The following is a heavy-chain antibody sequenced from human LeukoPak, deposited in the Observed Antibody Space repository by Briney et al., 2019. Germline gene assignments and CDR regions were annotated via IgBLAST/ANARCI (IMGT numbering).Heavy chain of an antibody. CDR3: TTAGGRILWFGELSRFDP. CDR1: GFTVSSNY. D-gene: IGHD3-10*01. Sequence: GGSLRLSCAASGFTVSSNYMSWVRQAPGKGLEWVSIIYSGGSTYYADSVKGRFTISRHNSKNTLSLQMNSLKTEDTAVYYCTTAGGRILWFGELSRFDPWGQGTLVTVSS. J-gene: IGHJ5*02. CDR2: IYSGGST. V-gene: IGHV3-53*01.